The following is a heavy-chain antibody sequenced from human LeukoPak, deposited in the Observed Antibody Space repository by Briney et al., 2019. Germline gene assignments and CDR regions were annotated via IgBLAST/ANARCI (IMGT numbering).Heavy chain of an antibody. V-gene: IGHV3-21*01. J-gene: IGHJ4*02. Sequence: PGGSLRLSCAASGFTFSSYSMNWVRQAPGKGLEGVSSISSSSRYIYYADSVKGGFTISRDNAKNSLYLQMNSLRAEDTAVYYCARGFLGVLELRGSFFVYWGQGTLVTVSS. CDR3: ARGFLGVLELRGSFFVY. D-gene: IGHD1-7*01. CDR1: GFTFSSYS. CDR2: ISSSSRYI.